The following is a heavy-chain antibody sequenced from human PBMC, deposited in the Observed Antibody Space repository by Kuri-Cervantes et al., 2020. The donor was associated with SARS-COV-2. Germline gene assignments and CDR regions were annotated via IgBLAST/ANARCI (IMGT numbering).Heavy chain of an antibody. CDR1: GFTFSSYS. J-gene: IGHJ1*01. CDR3: AKVGGHREYFQN. D-gene: IGHD3-16*01. V-gene: IGHV3-21*01. Sequence: LSLTCAASGFTFSSYSMNWVRQAPGKGLEWVSSISSSSSYIYYADSVKGRFTISRDNAKNSLYLQMNSLRAEDTAVYYCAKVGGHREYFQNWGQGTLVTISS. CDR2: ISSSSSYI.